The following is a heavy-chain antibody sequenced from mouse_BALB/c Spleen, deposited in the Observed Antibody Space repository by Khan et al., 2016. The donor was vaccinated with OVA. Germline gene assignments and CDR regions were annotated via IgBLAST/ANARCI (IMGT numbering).Heavy chain of an antibody. CDR1: GYSITSGYY. Sequence: EVQLQESGPGLVKPSQSLSLTCSVTGYSITSGYYWNWIRQFPGNILEWMGYIRYDGTNNYNPSLKNRISITRDTSKNQFFLKLNSVTTEDTATYYCARYYYGSSWYFDVWGAGTTVTVSS. CDR3: ARYYYGSSWYFDV. V-gene: IGHV3-6*02. D-gene: IGHD1-1*01. J-gene: IGHJ1*01. CDR2: IRYDGTN.